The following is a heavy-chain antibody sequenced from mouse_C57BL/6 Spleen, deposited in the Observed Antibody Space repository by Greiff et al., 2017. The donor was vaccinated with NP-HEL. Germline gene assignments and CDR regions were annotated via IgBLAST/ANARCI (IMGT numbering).Heavy chain of an antibody. CDR1: GYTFTSYW. D-gene: IGHD2-3*01. Sequence: QVQLQQPGAELVMPGASVKLSCKASGYTFTSYWMHWVKQRPGQGLEWIGEIDPSDSYTNYNQKFKGKSTLTVDKSSSTAYMQLSSLTSEDSAVYYCARNGLNDWFAYWGQGTLVTVSA. V-gene: IGHV1-69*01. CDR3: ARNGLNDWFAY. CDR2: IDPSDSYT. J-gene: IGHJ3*01.